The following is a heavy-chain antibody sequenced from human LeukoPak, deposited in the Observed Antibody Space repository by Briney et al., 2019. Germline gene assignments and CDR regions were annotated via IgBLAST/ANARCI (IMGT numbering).Heavy chain of an antibody. J-gene: IGHJ5*02. Sequence: SEKVSCKASGCTFSSYAISWVRQAPGQGLEWMGRIIPIFGTANYAQKFQGRVTITTDESTSTAYMELSSLRSEDTAVYYCARDRGGESSSSKYNWFDPWGQGTLVTVSS. CDR2: IIPIFGTA. CDR1: GCTFSSYA. V-gene: IGHV1-69*05. CDR3: ARDRGGESSSSKYNWFDP. D-gene: IGHD6-6*01.